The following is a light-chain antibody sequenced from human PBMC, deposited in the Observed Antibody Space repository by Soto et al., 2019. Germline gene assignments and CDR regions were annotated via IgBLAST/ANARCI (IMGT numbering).Light chain of an antibody. CDR1: RSILYTFNNKSY. CDR2: WAS. CDR3: QQYYSSPWT. J-gene: IGKJ1*01. Sequence: DIVMTQSPDFLAVSLGERATINCKSSRSILYTFNNKSYLAWYQQKPGQPPKLLIYWASTRESGVPDRFSGSGSGTDFTLTISSLQAEDVAVYYCQQYYSSPWTFGQGTKVEIK. V-gene: IGKV4-1*01.